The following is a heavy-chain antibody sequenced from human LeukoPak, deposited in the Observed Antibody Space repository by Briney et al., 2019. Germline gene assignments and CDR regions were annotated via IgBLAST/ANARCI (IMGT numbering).Heavy chain of an antibody. CDR2: ISWNSGSI. CDR1: GFTFDDYA. D-gene: IGHD3-10*01. J-gene: IGHJ4*02. Sequence: GGSLRPSCAASGFTFDDYAMHWVRQAPGKGLEWVSGISWNSGSIGYADSVKGRFTISRDNAKNSLYLQMNSLRAEDTALYYCAKAIGSRPTLYFDYWGQGTLVTVSS. V-gene: IGHV3-9*01. CDR3: AKAIGSRPTLYFDY.